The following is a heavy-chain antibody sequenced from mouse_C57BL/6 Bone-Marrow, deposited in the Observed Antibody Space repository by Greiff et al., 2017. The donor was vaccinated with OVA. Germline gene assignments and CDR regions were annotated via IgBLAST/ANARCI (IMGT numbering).Heavy chain of an antibody. Sequence: VQLQQPGAELVRPGSSVKLSCKASGYTFTSYWMDWVKQRPGQGLEWIGNIYPSDSETHYNQKFKDKATLTVDESSSTAYMQLSSLTSEDSAVYYCARSYDLFDYWGQGTTLTVSS. CDR2: IYPSDSET. V-gene: IGHV1-61*01. J-gene: IGHJ2*01. D-gene: IGHD2-3*01. CDR3: ARSYDLFDY. CDR1: GYTFTSYW.